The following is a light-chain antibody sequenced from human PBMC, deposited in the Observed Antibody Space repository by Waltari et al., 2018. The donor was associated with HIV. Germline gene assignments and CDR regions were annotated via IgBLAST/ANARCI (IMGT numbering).Light chain of an antibody. Sequence: DIVMTQSPDSLTVSLGERATINCRSSRTDYYNSNHENYLAWYQHKPGQPPKVLISRASTRAIGVSDRFSGTGSGTNFSLTISNLQADDLAVYYCQQYFSLPLTFGGGTKLEVK. CDR1: RTDYYNSNHENY. CDR3: QQYFSLPLT. V-gene: IGKV4-1*01. J-gene: IGKJ4*01. CDR2: RAS.